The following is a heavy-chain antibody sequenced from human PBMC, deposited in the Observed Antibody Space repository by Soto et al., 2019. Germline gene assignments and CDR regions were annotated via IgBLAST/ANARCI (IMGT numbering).Heavy chain of an antibody. CDR2: IYYSGNP. J-gene: IGHJ4*02. CDR1: GGSISSFY. Sequence: QVQLQESGPGLVKPSEALSLTCNVSGGSISSFYWNWIRQPPGEGLEWIGYIYYSGNPNYNPSLKSRVTISVDTSKNQFSLRLSSVTAADAAIYYCARSDRWLQYFDYWGQGTLVTVSS. CDR3: ARSDRWLQYFDY. V-gene: IGHV4-59*01. D-gene: IGHD5-12*01.